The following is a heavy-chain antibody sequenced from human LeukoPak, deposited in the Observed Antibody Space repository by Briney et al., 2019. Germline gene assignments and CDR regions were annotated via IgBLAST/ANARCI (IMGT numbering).Heavy chain of an antibody. CDR1: GGSFSGYY. V-gene: IGHV4-34*01. CDR2: INHSGST. Sequence: SETLSLTCAVYGGSFSGYYWSWIRQPPGKGLEWIGEINHSGSTNYNPSLKSRVTISVDTSKNQFSLKLSSVTAADTAVYYCARTPTYYYDSSGLFDYWGQGTLVTVSS. J-gene: IGHJ4*02. CDR3: ARTPTYYYDSSGLFDY. D-gene: IGHD3-22*01.